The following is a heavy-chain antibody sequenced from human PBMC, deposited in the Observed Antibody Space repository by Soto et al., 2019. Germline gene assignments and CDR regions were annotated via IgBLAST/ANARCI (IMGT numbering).Heavy chain of an antibody. CDR1: GYTFTSYG. D-gene: IGHD3-9*01. CDR2: ISAYNGNT. V-gene: IGHV1-18*01. CDR3: ARENADILTGYNVEDY. J-gene: IGHJ4*02. Sequence: QVPLVQSGAEVMKPGASVKVSCKASGYTFTSYGISWVRQAPGQGLEWMGWISAYNGNTNYAQKLQGRVTMTTDTSTSTAYMELRSLRSDDTAVYYCARENADILTGYNVEDYWGQGTLVTVSS.